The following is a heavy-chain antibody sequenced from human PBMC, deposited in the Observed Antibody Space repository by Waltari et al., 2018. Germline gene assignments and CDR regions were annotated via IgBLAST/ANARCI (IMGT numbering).Heavy chain of an antibody. V-gene: IGHV4-34*01. CDR1: GGSFSGYY. D-gene: IGHD3-3*01. CDR3: ASAREYDFWSGYYYDY. Sequence: QVQLQQWGAGLLKPSETLSLTCAVYGGSFSGYYWSWIRQPPGKGLEWIGEINHGGSTNSNPSLKSRVTISVETSKNQFSLKLSSVTAADTAVYYCASAREYDFWSGYYYDYWGQGTLVTVSS. J-gene: IGHJ4*02. CDR2: INHGGST.